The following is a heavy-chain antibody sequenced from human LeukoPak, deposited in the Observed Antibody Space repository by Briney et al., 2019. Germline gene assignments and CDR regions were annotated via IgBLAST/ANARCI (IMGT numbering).Heavy chain of an antibody. CDR2: MNPNSGNT. Sequence: ASVKVSCKASGYTFTSYDINWVRQATGQGLEWMGWMNPNSGNTGYAQNFQGRVTMTRDTSISTAYMELASLTPDDTAIYYCARGSSDCTSASCYNFWGQGTLVTVSA. D-gene: IGHD2-2*02. V-gene: IGHV1-8*01. CDR3: ARGSSDCTSASCYNF. CDR1: GYTFTSYD. J-gene: IGHJ4*02.